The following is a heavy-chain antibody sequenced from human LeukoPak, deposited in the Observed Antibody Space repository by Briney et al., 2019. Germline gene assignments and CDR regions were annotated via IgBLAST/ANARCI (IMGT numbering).Heavy chain of an antibody. CDR3: ARLKGEGHYVWGSYLPDY. V-gene: IGHV4-39*01. CDR1: GGSISSGGYY. D-gene: IGHD3-16*02. J-gene: IGHJ4*02. Sequence: SETLSLTCTVSGGSISSGGYYWGWIRQPPGKGLEWIGSIYYSGSTYYNPSLKSRVTISVDTSKNQFSLKLSSVTAADTAVYYCARLKGEGHYVWGSYLPDYWGQGTLVTVSS. CDR2: IYYSGST.